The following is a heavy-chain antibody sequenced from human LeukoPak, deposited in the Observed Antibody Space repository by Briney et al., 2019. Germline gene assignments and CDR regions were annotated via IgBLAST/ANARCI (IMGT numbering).Heavy chain of an antibody. CDR1: GGSISSYY. Sequence: SETLSLTCTVSGGSISSYYCSWIRQPPGKGLEWIGYIYYSGSTNYNPSLKSRVTISVDTSKNQFSLKLSSVTAADTAVYYCARGYYGSGSYFRGMDVWGQGTTVTVSS. CDR2: IYYSGST. CDR3: ARGYYGSGSYFRGMDV. D-gene: IGHD3-10*01. V-gene: IGHV4-59*01. J-gene: IGHJ6*02.